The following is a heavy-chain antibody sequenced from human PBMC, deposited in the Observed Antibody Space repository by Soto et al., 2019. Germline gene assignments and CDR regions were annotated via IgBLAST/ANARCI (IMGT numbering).Heavy chain of an antibody. CDR2: MYSGGST. CDR3: ARDSSLHQPLFYGMDV. Sequence: EVQLVESGGGLVQPGGSLRLSCAASGLTVSSNYMSWVRQAPGKGLEWVSVMYSGGSTHYADSVKGRFIISRDNYKNTLYLQMDSLRVEDTAVYYCARDSSLHQPLFYGMDVWGQGTTVTVSS. D-gene: IGHD2-2*01. V-gene: IGHV3-66*01. J-gene: IGHJ6*02. CDR1: GLTVSSNY.